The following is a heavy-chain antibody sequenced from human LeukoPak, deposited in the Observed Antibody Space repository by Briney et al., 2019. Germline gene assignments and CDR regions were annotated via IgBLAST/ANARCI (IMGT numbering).Heavy chain of an antibody. V-gene: IGHV3-30*04. J-gene: IGHJ4*02. D-gene: IGHD6-19*01. CDR3: ARVSSSGWSPDY. CDR2: ISYDGSNK. Sequence: PGRSLRLSCAASGFTFSSYAMLWVRQAPGKGLEWVAVISYDGSNKYYADSVKGRFTISRDNSKNTLYLQMNSLRAEDTAVYYCARVSSSGWSPDYWGQGTLVTVSS. CDR1: GFTFSSYA.